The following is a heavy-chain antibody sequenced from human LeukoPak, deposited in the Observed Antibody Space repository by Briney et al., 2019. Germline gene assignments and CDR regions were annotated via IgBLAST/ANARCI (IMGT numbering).Heavy chain of an antibody. Sequence: ASVKVSCKASGYTFTSYGISWVRQAPGQGLEWVGWISAYNGNTNYAQKLQGRVTMTTDTSTSTAYMELRSLRSDDTAVYYCARDRYRSFSTVVTHPGDYWGQGTLVTVSS. D-gene: IGHD4-23*01. CDR3: ARDRYRSFSTVVTHPGDY. V-gene: IGHV1-18*01. J-gene: IGHJ4*02. CDR1: GYTFTSYG. CDR2: ISAYNGNT.